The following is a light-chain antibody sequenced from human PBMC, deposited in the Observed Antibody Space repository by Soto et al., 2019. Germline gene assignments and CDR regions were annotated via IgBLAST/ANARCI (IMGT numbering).Light chain of an antibody. CDR3: MQATHRPWT. Sequence: DIVMTQPRLSSHVTLGQPASISCRSSQGLVHSDGNTYLSWLHQRPGQPPRLLTYKNSMGFSRVPDRFSASRGRTDFALEISRVEAEDVGVYFCMQATHRPWTFGQGTKVDIK. J-gene: IGKJ1*01. CDR2: KNS. V-gene: IGKV2-24*01. CDR1: QGLVHSDGNTY.